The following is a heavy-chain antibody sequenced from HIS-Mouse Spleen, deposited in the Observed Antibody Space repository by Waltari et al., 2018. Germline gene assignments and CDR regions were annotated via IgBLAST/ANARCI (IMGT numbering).Heavy chain of an antibody. CDR2: INPSGGST. J-gene: IGHJ4*02. D-gene: IGHD7-27*01. CDR1: GYTFTSYY. V-gene: IGHV1-46*01. CDR3: ARDRTGDYFDY. Sequence: QVQLVQSGAEVKKPGASVKVSCKASGYTFTSYYMHWVRQAPGQGLEWMGIINPSGGSTSYAQKFRGRVTMTRDTSTSTVYMELSSLRSEDTAVYYCARDRTGDYFDYWGQGTLVTVSS.